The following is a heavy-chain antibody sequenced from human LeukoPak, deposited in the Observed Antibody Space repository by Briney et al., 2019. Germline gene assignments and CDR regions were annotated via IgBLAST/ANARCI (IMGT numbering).Heavy chain of an antibody. V-gene: IGHV4-31*03. D-gene: IGHD6-13*01. CDR2: IYYSGNT. Sequence: SETLSLTCTVSGGSISSGGYYWSWIRQHPGKGLEWIGYIYYSGNTYYNPSLKSRVTISIDTSKNQFSLKLNSVTAADTAVYYCARPGIPEIGNAFDIWGKGKMVTVSS. CDR3: ARPGIPEIGNAFDI. J-gene: IGHJ3*02. CDR1: GGSISSGGYY.